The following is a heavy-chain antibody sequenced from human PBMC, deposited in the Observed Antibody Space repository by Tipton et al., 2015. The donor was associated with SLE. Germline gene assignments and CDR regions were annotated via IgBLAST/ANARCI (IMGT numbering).Heavy chain of an antibody. CDR3: ARAPGIRYAFDI. V-gene: IGHV4-61*02. CDR2: LYTSGST. D-gene: IGHD3-10*01. J-gene: IGHJ3*02. Sequence: TLSLTCTVSGGSISSGSYYWSWIRQPAGKGLEWIGRLYTSGSTNYNPSLKSRVTISVDTSKNQFSLKLSSVAAADTAVYYCARAPGIRYAFDIWGQGTMVAVSS. CDR1: GGSISSGSYY.